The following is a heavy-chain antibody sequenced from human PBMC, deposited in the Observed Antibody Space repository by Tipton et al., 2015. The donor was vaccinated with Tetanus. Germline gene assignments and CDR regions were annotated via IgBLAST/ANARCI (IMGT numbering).Heavy chain of an antibody. CDR1: GGSISSGGYS. Sequence: LRLSCAVSGGSISSGGYSWSWIRQPPGKGLEWIGYIYHSGSTYYNPSLKSRVTISVDRSKNQFSLKLSSVTAADTAVYYCARDKLGYGLDYWGQGTLVTVSS. D-gene: IGHD5-18*01. V-gene: IGHV4-30-2*01. CDR3: ARDKLGYGLDY. J-gene: IGHJ4*02. CDR2: IYHSGST.